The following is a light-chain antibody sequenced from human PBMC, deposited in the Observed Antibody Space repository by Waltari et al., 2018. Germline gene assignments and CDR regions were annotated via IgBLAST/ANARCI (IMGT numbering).Light chain of an antibody. CDR3: QAWDSSTVV. CDR1: KLGDKY. J-gene: IGLJ2*01. CDR2: QDS. V-gene: IGLV3-1*01. Sequence: SYELTQPPSVSVSPGQTASITCSGDKLGDKYVSWYQLKPGQSPVLVIYQDSQRPSGIPEPFSGSNSGNTATLTISGTQAMDEADYYCQAWDSSTVVFGGGTKLTVL.